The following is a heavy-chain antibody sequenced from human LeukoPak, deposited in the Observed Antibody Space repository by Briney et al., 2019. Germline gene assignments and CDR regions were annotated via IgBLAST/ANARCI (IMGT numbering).Heavy chain of an antibody. CDR3: ARLLGTVTTFDY. CDR2: INEVGSKT. V-gene: IGHV3-7*01. J-gene: IGHJ4*02. CDR1: GFRFSGCS. Sequence: PGGSQSVSCAASGFRFSGCSLSWVRQAPGKGLEWVATINEVGSKTYYDDSVKGRFTISRDKAKNSLYLEMSSLRAEDTAVYYCARLLGTVTTFDYWGQATRVTVSS. D-gene: IGHD1-26*01.